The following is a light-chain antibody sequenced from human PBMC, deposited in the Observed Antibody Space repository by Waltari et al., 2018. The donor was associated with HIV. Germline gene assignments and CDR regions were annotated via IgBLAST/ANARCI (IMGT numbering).Light chain of an antibody. CDR3: SSYTSSSTRV. V-gene: IGLV2-14*03. Sequence: QSALTQPASVSGSPGQSITISCTGTSSDVGGYNYVSWYQRQPGKAPKLMIYDVNNRPSGGPYRISGSKSGNTAALTISGLQAEDEAEYYCSSYTSSSTRVFGGGTKVTVL. J-gene: IGLJ3*02. CDR2: DVN. CDR1: SSDVGGYNY.